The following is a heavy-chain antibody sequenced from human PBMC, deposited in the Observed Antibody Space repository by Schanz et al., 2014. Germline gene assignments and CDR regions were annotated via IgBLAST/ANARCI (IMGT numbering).Heavy chain of an antibody. J-gene: IGHJ4*01. D-gene: IGHD6-13*01. Sequence: EVQLVESGGGLVQPGGSLRLSCAASGFTFSSYAMHWVRQAPGKGLEWVSSISSSGSYIHYADSVKGRFTISRDNAKNTLYLQMNSLRAEDTAVYYCAREQIMAAAGLVDYWGHGTLVTVSS. CDR2: ISSSGSYI. CDR1: GFTFSSYA. V-gene: IGHV3-21*04. CDR3: AREQIMAAAGLVDY.